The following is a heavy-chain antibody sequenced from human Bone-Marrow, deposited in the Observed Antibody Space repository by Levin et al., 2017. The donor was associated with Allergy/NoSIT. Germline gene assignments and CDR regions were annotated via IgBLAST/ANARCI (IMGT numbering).Heavy chain of an antibody. V-gene: IGHV1-2*02. D-gene: IGHD5-18*01. Sequence: GESLKISCQASGYTFTGYYMHWVRQAPGQGLEWMGWINPNSGGTNYAQKFQGRVTMTRDTSISTAYMELSRLRSDDTAVYYCAREVYSYGYEGANWFDPWGQGTLVTVSS. CDR2: INPNSGGT. J-gene: IGHJ5*02. CDR1: GYTFTGYY. CDR3: AREVYSYGYEGANWFDP.